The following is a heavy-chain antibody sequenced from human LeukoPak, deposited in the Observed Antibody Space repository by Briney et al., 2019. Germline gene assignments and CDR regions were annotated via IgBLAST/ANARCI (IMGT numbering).Heavy chain of an antibody. J-gene: IGHJ4*02. CDR1: GFTFSNYW. V-gene: IGHV3-7*01. Sequence: GGSLRLSCAASGFTFSNYWMSWVRQAPGKGLEWVANIKQDGSDKYYVDSVKGRFTISRDNAKNSLYLQMNSLRAEDTAVYYCARESGSYHPFDFWGQGTLVTVSS. CDR3: ARESGSYHPFDF. D-gene: IGHD1-26*01. CDR2: IKQDGSDK.